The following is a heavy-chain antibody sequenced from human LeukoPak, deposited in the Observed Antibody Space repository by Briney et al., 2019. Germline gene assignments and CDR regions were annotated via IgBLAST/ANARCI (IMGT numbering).Heavy chain of an antibody. V-gene: IGHV3-72*01. D-gene: IGHD1-26*01. CDR1: GFTFSDHY. CDR2: IRNKANSYTT. Sequence: GGSLRLSCAASGFTFSDHYMDWVRQAPGKGLEWIGRIRNKANSYTTEYAASVKGRLTISRDDSKISLYLQMNSLKSEDTAVYYCARAVAGALNDYWGQGTLVTVSS. CDR3: ARAVAGALNDY. J-gene: IGHJ4*02.